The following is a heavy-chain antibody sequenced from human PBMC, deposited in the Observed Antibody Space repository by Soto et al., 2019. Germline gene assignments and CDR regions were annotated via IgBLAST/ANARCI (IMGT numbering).Heavy chain of an antibody. D-gene: IGHD2-2*01. CDR2: ISTAXSYT. CDR1: CFTFSDYY. V-gene: IGHV3-11*06. Sequence: GGSLRLSCAASCFTFSDYYMSWIRQSPGKRLESVSYISTAXSYTNYADSVKGRFTISRDNAKNSLYLHMNSLRAEDTAVYYCARVGAQLLEFDYWGQGTLVTVSS. J-gene: IGHJ4*02. CDR3: ARVGAQLLEFDY.